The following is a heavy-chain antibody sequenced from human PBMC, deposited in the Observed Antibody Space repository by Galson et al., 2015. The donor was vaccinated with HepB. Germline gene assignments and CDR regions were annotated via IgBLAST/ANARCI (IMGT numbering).Heavy chain of an antibody. V-gene: IGHV1-46*03. CDR1: GSTFTSYY. J-gene: IGHJ5*02. CDR3: AGEAAGTGCFDP. CDR2: INPSGDGT. D-gene: IGHD6-13*01. Sequence: VSCKASGSTFTSYYMHWVRQAPGQGLEWMGVINPSGDGTSYAQKFQGRVTMTRDTSTSTVYMELSSLRSEDTAVYYCAGEAAGTGCFDPWGQGVLVTVSS.